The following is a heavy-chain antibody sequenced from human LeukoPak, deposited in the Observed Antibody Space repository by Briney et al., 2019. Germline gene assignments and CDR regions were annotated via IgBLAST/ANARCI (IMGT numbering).Heavy chain of an antibody. CDR1: GGSISSYY. Sequence: PSETLSLTCTVSGGSISSYYWSWIRQPPGKGLEWIGYIYYSGSTNYNPSLKSRVTISVDTSKNQFFLKLSSVTAADTAVYYCARAEYYFDYWGQGTLVTVSS. V-gene: IGHV4-59*01. CDR2: IYYSGST. CDR3: ARAEYYFDY. J-gene: IGHJ4*02.